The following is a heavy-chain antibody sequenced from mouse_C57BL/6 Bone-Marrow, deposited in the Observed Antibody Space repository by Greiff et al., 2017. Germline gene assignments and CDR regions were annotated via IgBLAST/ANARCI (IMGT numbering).Heavy chain of an antibody. V-gene: IGHV1-82*01. Sequence: VQLQQSGPELVKPGASVKISCKASGYAFSSSWMNWVKQRPGKGLEWIGRIYPGDGDTNYNGKFKGKATLTADKSSSTAYMQLSSLTSEDSAVYFCAAGHSNFWFAYWGQGTLVTVSA. D-gene: IGHD2-5*01. CDR2: IYPGDGDT. CDR1: GYAFSSSW. CDR3: AAGHSNFWFAY. J-gene: IGHJ3*01.